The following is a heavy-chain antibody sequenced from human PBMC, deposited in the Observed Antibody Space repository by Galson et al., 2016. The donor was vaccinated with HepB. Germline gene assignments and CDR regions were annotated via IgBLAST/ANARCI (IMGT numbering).Heavy chain of an antibody. CDR2: ISYDGGDK. CDR1: GFSFSTYG. V-gene: IGHV3-30*18. D-gene: IGHD2-2*01. Sequence: SLRLSCAASGFSFSTYGIHWVRQAPGKGLEWVAVISYDGGDKYYADSVKVRFIISRNNSENTVYLQMNSLRDEDTALYFCVKVMPNYNFYYGVDVWGQGTTAIVSS. J-gene: IGHJ6*02. CDR3: VKVMPNYNFYYGVDV.